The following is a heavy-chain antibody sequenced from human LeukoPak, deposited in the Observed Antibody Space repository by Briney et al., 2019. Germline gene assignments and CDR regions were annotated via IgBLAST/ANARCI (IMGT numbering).Heavy chain of an antibody. CDR1: GITFRSYG. V-gene: IGHV3-33*01. Sequence: GRSLRLSCAASGITFRSYGMHWVRQAPGKGLEWVAFIWYDGSNKYYADSVKGRFTISRDNSRNTLFLRMNSLRAEDTAVYYCATDRATQYFDYWGQGTLVSVSS. D-gene: IGHD2-15*01. CDR2: IWYDGSNK. CDR3: ATDRATQYFDY. J-gene: IGHJ4*02.